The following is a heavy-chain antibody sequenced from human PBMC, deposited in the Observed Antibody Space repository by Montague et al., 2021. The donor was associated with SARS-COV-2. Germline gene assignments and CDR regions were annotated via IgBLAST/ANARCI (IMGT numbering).Heavy chain of an antibody. CDR3: ANFRATQLLLGTLYYGMDV. D-gene: IGHD2-2*01. J-gene: IGHJ6*02. V-gene: IGHV4-59*01. Sequence: SETLSLTCTVSGGSISSYYWSWIRQPPGRGLQWIGYISYSGSTNYNPSLKSRVTISVDTSKNHLTLRLSSVTAADTAVYYCANFRATQLLLGTLYYGMDVWGQGTTVTVSS. CDR2: ISYSGST. CDR1: GGSISSYY.